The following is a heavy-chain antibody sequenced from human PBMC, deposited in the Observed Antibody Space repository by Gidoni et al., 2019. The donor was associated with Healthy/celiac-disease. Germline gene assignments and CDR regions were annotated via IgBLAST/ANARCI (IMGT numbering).Heavy chain of an antibody. CDR2: ISSSSSTI. J-gene: IGHJ6*03. Sequence: EVQLVESGGGLVQPGGSLRLSCAASGFTFSSYSMNWVRQAPGKGLEWVSYISSSSSTIYYADSVKGRFTISRDNAKNSLYLQMNSLRDEDTAVYYCARDRYFDWLNYMDVWGKGTTVTVSS. V-gene: IGHV3-48*02. CDR3: ARDRYFDWLNYMDV. D-gene: IGHD3-9*01. CDR1: GFTFSSYS.